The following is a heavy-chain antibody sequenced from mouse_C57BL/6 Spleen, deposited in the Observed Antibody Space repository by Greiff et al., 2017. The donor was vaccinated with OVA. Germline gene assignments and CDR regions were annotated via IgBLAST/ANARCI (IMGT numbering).Heavy chain of an antibody. V-gene: IGHV1-69*01. D-gene: IGHD1-1*01. Sequence: VQLQQPGAELVMPGASVKLSCKASGYTFTSYWMHWVKQRPGQGLEWIGEIDPSDSYTNYNQQFKGKSTLTVDKSSSTAYMQLSSLTSEDSAVYYCARGYGSSYEYFDVWGTGTTVTVSS. J-gene: IGHJ1*03. CDR2: IDPSDSYT. CDR3: ARGYGSSYEYFDV. CDR1: GYTFTSYW.